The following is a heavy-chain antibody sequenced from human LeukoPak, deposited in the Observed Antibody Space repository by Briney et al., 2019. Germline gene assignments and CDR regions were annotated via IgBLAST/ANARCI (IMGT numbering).Heavy chain of an antibody. D-gene: IGHD3-10*01. Sequence: SETLSLTCTVSGASISSGFYWSWIRQHPGKGLEWIGYIYFSGSTYYNPSLKSRVTISVDTSLSQVSLKLSSVTAADTAVYFCARTYYYGSGGYYRSDYYFGYWGQGTLVTVSS. V-gene: IGHV4-31*03. CDR1: GASISSGFY. CDR2: IYFSGST. J-gene: IGHJ4*02. CDR3: ARTYYYGSGGYYRSDYYFGY.